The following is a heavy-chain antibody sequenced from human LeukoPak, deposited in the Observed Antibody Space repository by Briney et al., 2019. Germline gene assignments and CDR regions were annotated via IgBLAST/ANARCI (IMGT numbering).Heavy chain of an antibody. Sequence: GGSLRLSCAASGFTFSSYSLNWVRQAPGKGLEWVSSISSSSGYIYYADSVKGRFTISRDNAKNSLYLQMNSLRAEDTAVYYCARDSGNWKFDYWGQGTLVTVSS. J-gene: IGHJ4*02. CDR1: GFTFSSYS. CDR3: ARDSGNWKFDY. V-gene: IGHV3-21*01. CDR2: ISSSSGYI. D-gene: IGHD1-1*01.